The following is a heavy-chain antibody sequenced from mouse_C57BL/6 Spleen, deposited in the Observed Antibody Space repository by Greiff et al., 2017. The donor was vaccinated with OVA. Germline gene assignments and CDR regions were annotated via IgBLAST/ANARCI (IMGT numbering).Heavy chain of an antibody. Sequence: EVQLVESGPGLVKPSQSLSLTCSVTGYSITSGYYWNWIRQFPGNKLEWMGYISYDGSNNYNPSLKNRISITRDTSKNQFFLKLNSVTTEDTATYYCARGDYYGTLDYWGQGTTLTVSS. V-gene: IGHV3-6*01. CDR3: ARGDYYGTLDY. J-gene: IGHJ2*01. D-gene: IGHD1-1*01. CDR1: GYSITSGYY. CDR2: ISYDGSN.